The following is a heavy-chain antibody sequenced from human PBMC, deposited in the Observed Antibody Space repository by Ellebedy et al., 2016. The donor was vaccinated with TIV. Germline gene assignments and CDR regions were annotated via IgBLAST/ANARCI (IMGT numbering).Heavy chain of an antibody. CDR2: IIPIFGTA. V-gene: IGHV1-69*13. D-gene: IGHD4-23*01. CDR1: GGTFSSYA. CDR3: ASDYGGKGNDAFDI. J-gene: IGHJ3*02. Sequence: SVKVSCXASGGTFSSYAISWVRQAPGQGLEWMGGIIPIFGTANYAQKFQGRVTITADESTSTAYMELSSLRSEDTAVYYCASDYGGKGNDAFDIWGQGTMVTVSS.